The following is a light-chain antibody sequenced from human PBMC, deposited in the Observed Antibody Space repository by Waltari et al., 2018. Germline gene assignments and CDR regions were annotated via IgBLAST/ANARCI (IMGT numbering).Light chain of an antibody. CDR3: CSYAGNTVWV. J-gene: IGLJ3*02. CDR1: TSTFGSYAL. CDR2: EGT. V-gene: IGLV2-23*01. Sequence: QSALTQPASVSGSPGQSITISCTGTTSTFGSYALVSWYQQHPDKAPKLLVYEGTKRPPGIPTCFSCARSGNTASLTIAGLQAEDEADYYCCSYAGNTVWVFGGGTKLTVL.